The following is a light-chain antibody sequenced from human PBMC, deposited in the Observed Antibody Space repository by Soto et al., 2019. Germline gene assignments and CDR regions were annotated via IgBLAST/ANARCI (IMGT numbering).Light chain of an antibody. J-gene: IGKJ1*01. CDR1: QSVSSSY. CDR2: DAY. V-gene: IGKV3-20*01. Sequence: VVLTQSPGTKSLSPGERATLSCRASQSVSSSYLAWYQQKPGQAPRLLIYDAYNRATGIPPRFSGSGSGTDFTLTISRLEPEDFAVYYCQQYGSSGTFGQGTKVDIK. CDR3: QQYGSSGT.